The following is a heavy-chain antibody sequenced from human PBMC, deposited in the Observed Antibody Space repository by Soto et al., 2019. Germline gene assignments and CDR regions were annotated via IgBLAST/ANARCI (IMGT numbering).Heavy chain of an antibody. CDR1: GFTFSNAW. J-gene: IGHJ5*02. V-gene: IGHV4-59*01. D-gene: IGHD6-13*01. CDR3: ARDGESGIAAAGPT. CDR2: IYYSGST. Sequence: LRLSCAASGFTFSNAWMSWVCQAPGKGLEWIGYIYYSGSTNYNPSLKSRVTISVDTSKNQFSLKLSSVTAADTAVYYCARDGESGIAAAGPTWGQGTLVTVSS.